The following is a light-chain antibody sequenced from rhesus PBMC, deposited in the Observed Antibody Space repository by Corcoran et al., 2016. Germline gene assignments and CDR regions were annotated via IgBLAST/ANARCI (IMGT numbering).Light chain of an antibody. CDR2: KAS. CDR3: QHSYGTPYS. Sequence: DIQMTQSPSSLSASVGDRVTITCRASENVNNYLHWYQPKPGKDPKLLIYKASTLQSGVPSRFSGSGSGTDFTLTISSLQPEDVATYYCQHSYGTPYSFGQGTKVEIK. CDR1: ENVNNY. J-gene: IGKJ2*01. V-gene: IGKV1-74*01.